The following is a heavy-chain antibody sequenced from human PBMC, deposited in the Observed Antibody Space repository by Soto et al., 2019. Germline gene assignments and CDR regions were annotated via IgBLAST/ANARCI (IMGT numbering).Heavy chain of an antibody. J-gene: IGHJ5*02. V-gene: IGHV4-59*01. D-gene: IGHD2-21*01. CDR2: MAYTGNT. CDR3: ARDMRACFTHYFDP. Sequence: SETLSLTCVVSGGCIASYYWSWIRQFPGKGLEWIAYMAYTGNTNYNTYLKSRVTISMDTSKNQLSISLTCMTAADTAVYYCARDMRACFTHYFDPCGQGTLVTVSS. CDR1: GGCIASYY.